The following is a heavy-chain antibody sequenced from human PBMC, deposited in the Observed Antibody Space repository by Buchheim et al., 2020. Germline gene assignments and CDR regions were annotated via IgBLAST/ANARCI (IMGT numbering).Heavy chain of an antibody. Sequence: QVQLVQSGADVKKPGASVKVSCKASGYTFTSYAMHWVRQAPGQRLEWMGWIHAGNGNTEYSQKFQGRVTITRDTPARIVYMELSSLRSEDTAVYYCARVSYYREKYYYYGMDVWGQGTT. D-gene: IGHD3-22*01. CDR1: GYTFTSYA. J-gene: IGHJ6*02. CDR2: IHAGNGNT. V-gene: IGHV1-3*01. CDR3: ARVSYYREKYYYYGMDV.